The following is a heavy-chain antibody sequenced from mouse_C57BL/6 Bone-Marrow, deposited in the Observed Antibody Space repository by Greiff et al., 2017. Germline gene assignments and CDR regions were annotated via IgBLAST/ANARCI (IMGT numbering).Heavy chain of an antibody. D-gene: IGHD1-1*01. CDR1: GYSITSGYY. V-gene: IGHV3-6*01. CDR2: ISYDGSN. Sequence: VQLKESGPGLVKPSQSLSLTCSVTGYSITSGYYWNWIRQFPGNKLEWMGYISYDGSNNYNPSLKNRISITRDTSKNQFFLKLNSVTTEDTATYYCARDHLSSYDYWGQGTTLTVSS. J-gene: IGHJ2*01. CDR3: ARDHLSSYDY.